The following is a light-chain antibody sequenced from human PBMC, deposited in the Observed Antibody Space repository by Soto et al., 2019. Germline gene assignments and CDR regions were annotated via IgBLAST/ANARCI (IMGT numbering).Light chain of an antibody. CDR2: VNIYGSH. CDR3: QTWGTGIQV. V-gene: IGLV4-69*01. Sequence: QPVLTQSPSASASLGASVKLTCTLSSGHSTYDIAWHQQQPEKGPRFLMQVNIYGSHTKGDGIPDRFSGSSSGAERYLTISSLQSEDEADYYCQTWGTGIQVFGGGTKVTVL. CDR1: SGHSTYD. J-gene: IGLJ2*01.